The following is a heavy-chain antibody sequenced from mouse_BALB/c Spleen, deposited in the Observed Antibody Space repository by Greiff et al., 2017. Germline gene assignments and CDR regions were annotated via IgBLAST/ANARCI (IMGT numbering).Heavy chain of an antibody. CDR2: ISSGGSYT. V-gene: IGHV5-6*01. J-gene: IGHJ2*01. CDR3: ARGPPYFDY. Sequence: EVQGVESGGDLVKPGGSLKLSCAASGFTFSSYGMSWVRQTPDKRLEWVATISSGGSYTYYPDSVKGRFTISRDNAKNTLYLQMSSLKSEDTAMYYCARGPPYFDYWGQGTTLTVSS. CDR1: GFTFSSYG.